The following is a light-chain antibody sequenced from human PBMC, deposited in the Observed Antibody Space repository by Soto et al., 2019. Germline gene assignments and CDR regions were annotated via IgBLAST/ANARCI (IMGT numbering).Light chain of an antibody. CDR3: QQRSNWPFT. J-gene: IGKJ4*01. CDR2: DAS. CDR1: QSVSSY. V-gene: IGKV3D-11*02. Sequence: EIVLPQSPATLYLSPGERATLSCRASQSVSSYLAWYQQKPGQAPRLLIYDASNRATGIPARFSGSGPGTDFTLTISSLEPEDFAVYYCQQRSNWPFTFGGGTKVEIK.